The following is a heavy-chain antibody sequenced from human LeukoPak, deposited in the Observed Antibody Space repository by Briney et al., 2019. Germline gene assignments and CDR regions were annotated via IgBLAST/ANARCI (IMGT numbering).Heavy chain of an antibody. V-gene: IGHV1-46*01. CDR2: INPSGGST. CDR3: AREGPRYDFWSGRASLYYMDV. D-gene: IGHD3-3*01. CDR1: GYTFTSYY. J-gene: IGHJ6*03. Sequence: ASVKVSCKASGYTFTSYYMHWVRQAPGQGLEWMGIINPSGGSTSYAQKFQGRVTMTRDTSTSTVYMELSSLRSEDTAVYYCAREGPRYDFWSGRASLYYMDVWGKGTTVTVSS.